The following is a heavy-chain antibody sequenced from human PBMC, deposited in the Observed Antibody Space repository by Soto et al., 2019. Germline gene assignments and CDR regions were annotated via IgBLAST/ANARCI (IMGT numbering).Heavy chain of an antibody. J-gene: IGHJ4*02. CDR3: ARDQSIAAAGSLL. V-gene: IGHV3-48*01. D-gene: IGHD6-13*01. CDR2: ISSSSSTI. CDR1: GFTFSSYS. Sequence: GGSLRLSCAASGFTFSSYSMNWVRQAPGKGLEWVSYISSSSSTIYYADSVKGRFTISRDNAKNSLYLQMNSLRAEDTAVYYCARDQSIAAAGSLLWGQGTLVTVSS.